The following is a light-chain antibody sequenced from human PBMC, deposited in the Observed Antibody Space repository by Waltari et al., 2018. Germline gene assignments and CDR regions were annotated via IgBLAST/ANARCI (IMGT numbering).Light chain of an antibody. CDR3: QQYYSTPPLT. Sequence: DIVMTQSPDSLAVSLGEWATINCKSTQSVLYSSNNKNYLAWSQQKPGQPPRLLIYWASTRESGVPDRFSGSGSETDFTLTISSLQAEDVAVYYCQQYYSTPPLTFGGGTKVEIK. J-gene: IGKJ4*01. CDR1: QSVLYSSNNKNY. CDR2: WAS. V-gene: IGKV4-1*01.